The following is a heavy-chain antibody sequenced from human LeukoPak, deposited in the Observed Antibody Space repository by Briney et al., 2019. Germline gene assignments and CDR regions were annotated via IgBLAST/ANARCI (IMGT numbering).Heavy chain of an antibody. CDR1: GFTLSSYW. J-gene: IGHJ4*02. V-gene: IGHV3-74*01. CDR2: INSDGSSI. Sequence: HPGGSLRLSCAASGFTLSSYWMHWVRHAPGKGLVWVSRINSDGSSINYADFVKGRFTISRDNAKNTLYLQMSSLRAEDTAVYYCARMTAYRPFDCWGQGTLVTVSS. D-gene: IGHD4-11*01. CDR3: ARMTAYRPFDC.